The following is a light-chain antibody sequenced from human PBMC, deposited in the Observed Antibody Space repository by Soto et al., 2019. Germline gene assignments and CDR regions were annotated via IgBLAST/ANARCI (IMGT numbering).Light chain of an antibody. Sequence: EIVLTQSPGTLSLSPGERATHSCRASQSVSSSYLAWYQQKPGQASRLLIYGASSRATGIPDRFSGSGSGTDFTLTISRLEPEDFAVYYCQQYGSSPRTFGQGTKVDIK. V-gene: IGKV3-20*01. J-gene: IGKJ1*01. CDR3: QQYGSSPRT. CDR2: GAS. CDR1: QSVSSSY.